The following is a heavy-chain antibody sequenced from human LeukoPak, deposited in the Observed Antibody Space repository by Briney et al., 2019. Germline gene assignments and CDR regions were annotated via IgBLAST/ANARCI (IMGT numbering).Heavy chain of an antibody. V-gene: IGHV3-48*01. J-gene: IGHJ4*02. CDR1: GLTLSTYS. Sequence: PGGSLRHSCAPSGLTLSTYSVNWVRQAPGKGLEWLSYISDRSNTIHYVDSVKGRFTISRDDAKNLVYLQMNSLKAEDTAVYYCARDSPNIHVHFWGQGTLVTVSS. CDR2: ISDRSNTI. D-gene: IGHD2/OR15-2a*01. CDR3: ARDSPNIHVHF.